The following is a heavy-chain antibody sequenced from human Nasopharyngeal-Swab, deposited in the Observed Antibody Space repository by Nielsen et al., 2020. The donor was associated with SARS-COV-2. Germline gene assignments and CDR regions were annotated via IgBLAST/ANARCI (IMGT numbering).Heavy chain of an antibody. CDR2: ISGSGGST. CDR3: AGGSGWYPYYYGMDV. D-gene: IGHD6-19*01. J-gene: IGHJ6*02. V-gene: IGHV3-23*01. Sequence: WIRQPPGQGLEWVSAISGSGGSTYYADSVKGRFTISRDNSKNTLYLQMNSLRAEDTAVYYCAGGSGWYPYYYGMDVWGQGTTVTVSS.